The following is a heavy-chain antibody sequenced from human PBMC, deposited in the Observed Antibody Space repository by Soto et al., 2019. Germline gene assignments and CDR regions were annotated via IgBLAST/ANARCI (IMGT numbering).Heavy chain of an antibody. Sequence: PGGSLRLSCAASGFTFSSYAMSWVRQAPGKGLEWVSAIGGSGGSTYYADSVKGRFTISRDNSRNTLYLQVNSLRAEDTAVYYCAKDIAMIRGVIITPSPFDYWGQGTLVTVSS. J-gene: IGHJ4*02. CDR2: IGGSGGST. V-gene: IGHV3-23*01. D-gene: IGHD3-10*01. CDR1: GFTFSSYA. CDR3: AKDIAMIRGVIITPSPFDY.